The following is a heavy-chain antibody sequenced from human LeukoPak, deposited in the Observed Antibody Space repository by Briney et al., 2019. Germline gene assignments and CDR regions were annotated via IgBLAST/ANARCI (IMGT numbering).Heavy chain of an antibody. CDR3: ARHVWLQPFDY. CDR2: IYYSGST. V-gene: IGHV4-59*08. J-gene: IGHJ4*02. Sequence: SETLSLTCSVSGGSMNSYYWSWIRQSPGKGLEWIGYIYYSGSTNYNPSLKSRVTISVDTSKNQLSLKLSSVTAADTAVYYCARHVWLQPFDYWGQGTLVTVSS. D-gene: IGHD3-9*01. CDR1: GGSMNSYY.